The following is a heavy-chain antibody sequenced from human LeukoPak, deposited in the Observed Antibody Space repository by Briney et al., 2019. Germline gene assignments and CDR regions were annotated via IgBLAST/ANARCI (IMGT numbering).Heavy chain of an antibody. J-gene: IGHJ4*02. Sequence: GESLKISCTNSGYTFTTYWIGWVRQMPDNGLEWMGTIYPGDSDTKYSPSFQGQVTISADKSISTAYLQWSSLKASDTAMYYCARRDLAGSYFDYWGQGTLVTVSS. V-gene: IGHV5-51*01. CDR1: GYTFTTYW. CDR2: IYPGDSDT. CDR3: ARRDLAGSYFDY. D-gene: IGHD1-26*01.